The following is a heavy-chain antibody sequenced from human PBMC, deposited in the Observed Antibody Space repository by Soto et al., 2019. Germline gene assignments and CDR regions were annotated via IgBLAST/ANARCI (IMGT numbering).Heavy chain of an antibody. CDR3: AIGNPDWFDP. V-gene: IGHV4-38-2*01. CDR2: IYRGGIT. D-gene: IGHD1-1*01. Sequence: LSLTCAVSGYSISSGLYWGWIRQPPGKGLEWIGTIYRGGITYYNPSLKSRVTISIDTSKNHFSLRLSSVTATDTAVYFCAIGNPDWFDPWGQGTLVTVSS. J-gene: IGHJ5*02. CDR1: GYSISSGLY.